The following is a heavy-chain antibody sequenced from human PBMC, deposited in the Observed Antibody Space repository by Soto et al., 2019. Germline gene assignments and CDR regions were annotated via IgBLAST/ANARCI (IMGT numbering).Heavy chain of an antibody. CDR1: GFTVSSNY. D-gene: IGHD1-26*01. CDR3: ARDPGRSYGPD. CDR2: IYSGGST. Sequence: EVQLVESGGGLVQPGGSLRLSCAASGFTVSSNYMSWVRQAPGKGLEWVSVIYSGGSTYYADSVKGRFTISRDNSKNTLYLQMNSLRAEDTAVSYCARDPGRSYGPDWGQGTLVTVSS. V-gene: IGHV3-66*01. J-gene: IGHJ4*02.